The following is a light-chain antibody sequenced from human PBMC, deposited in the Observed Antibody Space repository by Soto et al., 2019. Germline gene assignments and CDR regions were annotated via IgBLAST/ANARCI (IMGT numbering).Light chain of an antibody. CDR1: QSVGSA. J-gene: IGKJ4*01. Sequence: EIVMTQSPATLSVSPGETATLSCRASQSVGSAVAWYQHKPGQAPRLLIVAASIRATGVPGRFSGGGSGTEFTLTISSLQSEDFAVYYDQQYKNWPPLAFGGGTTVEIK. CDR2: AAS. CDR3: QQYKNWPPLA. V-gene: IGKV3-15*01.